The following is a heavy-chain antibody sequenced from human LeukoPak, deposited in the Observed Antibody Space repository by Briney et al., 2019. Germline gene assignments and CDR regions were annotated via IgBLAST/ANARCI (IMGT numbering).Heavy chain of an antibody. J-gene: IGHJ5*02. Sequence: SETLSLTCTVSGGSISGYYWSWIRQPAGKGLEWIGRIYTSGSTNYNPSLKSRVTMSVDTSKNQFSLKLSSVTAADTAVYYCARDIVATRNDNWFDPWGQGTLVTVSS. CDR2: IYTSGST. CDR1: GGSISGYY. V-gene: IGHV4-4*07. CDR3: ARDIVATRNDNWFDP. D-gene: IGHD5-12*01.